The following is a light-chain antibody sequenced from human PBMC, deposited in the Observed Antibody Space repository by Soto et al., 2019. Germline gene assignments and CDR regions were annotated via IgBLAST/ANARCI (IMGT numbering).Light chain of an antibody. CDR2: DAS. J-gene: IGKJ2*01. CDR3: QQYNGYFRT. Sequence: DIQMTQSPSTLSASVGDRATITCRASQSISYWLAWFQQKPGKAPKLLIYDASSLESGVPSRFSGSGSGTEFTLIISSLQPDDSATYYCQQYNGYFRTFGQGTKLQIK. V-gene: IGKV1-5*01. CDR1: QSISYW.